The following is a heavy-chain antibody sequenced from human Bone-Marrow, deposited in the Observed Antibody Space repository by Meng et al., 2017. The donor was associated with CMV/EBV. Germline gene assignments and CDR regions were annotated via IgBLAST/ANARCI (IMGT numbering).Heavy chain of an antibody. Sequence: GESLKISCKTFRFMFNIYSMSWVRQAPGKGLEWVSSISSDSSLTYYAESVKGRFTTSRDNAKNSLFLQMNSLRAEDTAVYYCARRAYYDFWSGYYYYYYGMDVWGQGTTVTVSS. D-gene: IGHD3-3*01. J-gene: IGHJ6*02. CDR2: ISSDSSLT. CDR3: ARRAYYDFWSGYYYYYYGMDV. V-gene: IGHV3-21*01. CDR1: RFMFNIYS.